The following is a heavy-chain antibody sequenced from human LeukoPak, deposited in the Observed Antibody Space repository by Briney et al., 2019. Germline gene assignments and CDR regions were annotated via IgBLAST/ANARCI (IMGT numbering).Heavy chain of an antibody. Sequence: PSETLSLTCTVSGGSISSYYWSWIRQPPGKGQEWIGYTYYSGSTNYNPSLKSRVTISVDTSKNQFSLKLSSVTAADTAVYYCARMNYYDSSGYERGYDYWGQGTLVTVSS. CDR1: GGSISSYY. V-gene: IGHV4-59*08. CDR3: ARMNYYDSSGYERGYDY. J-gene: IGHJ4*02. D-gene: IGHD3-22*01. CDR2: TYYSGST.